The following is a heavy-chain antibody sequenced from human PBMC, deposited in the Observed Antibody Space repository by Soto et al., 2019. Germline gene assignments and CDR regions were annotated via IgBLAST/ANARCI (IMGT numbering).Heavy chain of an antibody. D-gene: IGHD2-2*01. J-gene: IGHJ3*02. CDR3: AIAGVVPAAKSSPNERQEPVDAFDI. CDR2: IYPGDSDT. CDR1: GYSFTSYW. V-gene: IGHV5-51*01. Sequence: GESLKISCKGSGYSFTSYWIGWVRQMPGKGLEWMGIIYPGDSDTRYSPSFQGQVTISADKSISTAYLQWSSLKASDTAMYYCAIAGVVPAAKSSPNERQEPVDAFDIWGQGTMVTVSS.